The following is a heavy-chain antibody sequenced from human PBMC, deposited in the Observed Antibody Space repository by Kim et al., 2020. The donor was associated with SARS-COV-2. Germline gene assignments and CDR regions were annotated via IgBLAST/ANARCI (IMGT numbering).Heavy chain of an antibody. J-gene: IGHJ4*02. CDR2: ISNSGSLI. CDR3: VKDRDTFMSPLYFDF. D-gene: IGHD5-18*01. V-gene: IGHV3-23*01. Sequence: GGSLRLSCAGSGFDFSDYAVSWVRQIPGNGLEWVSAISNSGSLIYYADSVKGRFIISRDNSKNTVYLQMNGLRAEDTAIYYCVKDRDTFMSPLYFDFWGQGPLVTVSS. CDR1: GFDFSDYA.